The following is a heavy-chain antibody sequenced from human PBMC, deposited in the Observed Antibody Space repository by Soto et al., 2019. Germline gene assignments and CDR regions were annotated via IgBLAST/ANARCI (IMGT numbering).Heavy chain of an antibody. CDR1: GYGVSGNSAA. Sequence: SXTLSLTCAISGYGVSGNSAAWNWIMQSPSRGLEWLGRTYYRSKWYNDYAVSVKSRITVTPDTSKNQFSLHLKSVTPEDTAVYYCAREFPHYQSSDSYFDYWGQGALVTVSS. CDR2: TYYRSKWYN. D-gene: IGHD6-19*01. J-gene: IGHJ4*02. V-gene: IGHV6-1*01. CDR3: AREFPHYQSSDSYFDY.